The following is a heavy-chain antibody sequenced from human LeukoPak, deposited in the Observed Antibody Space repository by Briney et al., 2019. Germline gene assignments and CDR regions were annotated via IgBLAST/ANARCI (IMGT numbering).Heavy chain of an antibody. D-gene: IGHD3-10*01. CDR3: ARLGAYGSGSYSLPGWDRYYYGMDV. J-gene: IGHJ6*04. V-gene: IGHV5-51*01. CDR2: IYPGDSDT. CDR1: GYSFTSYW. Sequence: GESLKISCKGSGYSFTSYWIGWVRQMPGKGLEWMGIIYPGDSDTRYSPSFQGQVTISADKSISTAYLQWSSLKASDTAMYYCARLGAYGSGSYSLPGWDRYYYGMDVWGKGTTVTVSS.